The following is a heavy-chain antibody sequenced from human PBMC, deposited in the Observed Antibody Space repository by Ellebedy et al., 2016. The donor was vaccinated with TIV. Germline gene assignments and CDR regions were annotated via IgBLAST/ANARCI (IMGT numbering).Heavy chain of an antibody. CDR1: GGSLSRSSYY. CDR2: IYYSGDT. Sequence: PSETLSLTCTVSGGSLSRSSYYWGWFRQPPGKGLEWIGNIYYSGDTDYNPSLKSRVTISVDTSKNQLSLKLRSVTAADTAVYYCARNPPTYNWVDSWGQGTLVTVSS. J-gene: IGHJ5*01. V-gene: IGHV4-39*01. CDR3: ARNPPTYNWVDS.